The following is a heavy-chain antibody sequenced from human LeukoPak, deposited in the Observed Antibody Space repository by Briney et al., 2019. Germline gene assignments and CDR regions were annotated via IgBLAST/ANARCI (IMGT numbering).Heavy chain of an antibody. Sequence: MPGGSLRLSCAASGFTFSSHGTNWVRQAPGKGLEWVSSISSSSSYIYYADSVKGRFTISRDNAKNSLYLQMNSLRAEDTAVYYCARDRLYGSQGRVDYWGQGTLVTVSS. CDR1: GFTFSSHG. J-gene: IGHJ4*02. V-gene: IGHV3-21*01. D-gene: IGHD1-26*01. CDR2: ISSSSSYI. CDR3: ARDRLYGSQGRVDY.